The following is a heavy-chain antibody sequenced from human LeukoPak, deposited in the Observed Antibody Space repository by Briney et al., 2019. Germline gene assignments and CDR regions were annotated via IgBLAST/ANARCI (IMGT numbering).Heavy chain of an antibody. CDR1: GFTFTTYW. Sequence: PGGSLRLSCAASGFTFTTYWMGWVRQAPGKGLEWVANIKQDGSEQYYVDSVKGRFTVSRDNSKNTLYLQMNSLRAEDTAVYYCAKDSRGYQDYFDYWGQGTLVTVSS. CDR2: IKQDGSEQ. V-gene: IGHV3-7*03. J-gene: IGHJ4*02. CDR3: AKDSRGYQDYFDY. D-gene: IGHD3-22*01.